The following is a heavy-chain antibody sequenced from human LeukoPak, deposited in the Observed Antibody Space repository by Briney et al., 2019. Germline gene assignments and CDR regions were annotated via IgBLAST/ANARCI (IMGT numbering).Heavy chain of an antibody. CDR1: GFTFSSYA. Sequence: GGSLRLSCAASGFTFSSYAMSWVRQAPGKGLEWVSAISGSGGSKYYADSVKGRFTISRDNSKNTLYLQMNSLIAEDTAVYYCAKDRQQLVRLGDYYYYMDVWGKGTTVTVSS. V-gene: IGHV3-23*01. CDR2: ISGSGGSK. CDR3: AKDRQQLVRLGDYYYYMDV. D-gene: IGHD6-13*01. J-gene: IGHJ6*03.